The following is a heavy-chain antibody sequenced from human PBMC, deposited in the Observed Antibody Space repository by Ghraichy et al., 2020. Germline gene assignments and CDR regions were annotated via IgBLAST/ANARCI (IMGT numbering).Heavy chain of an antibody. J-gene: IGHJ4*02. CDR2: ISSSGSTI. D-gene: IGHD4-17*01. CDR3: ASAIRELSLPFPTVTTPSDF. Sequence: GGSLRLSCAASGFTFSDYYMSWIRQAPGKGLEWVSYISSSGSTIYYADSVKGRFTISRDNAKNSLYLQMNSLRAEDTAVYYCASAIRELSLPFPTVTTPSDFWGQRTLLTGPS. CDR1: GFTFSDYY. V-gene: IGHV3-11*01.